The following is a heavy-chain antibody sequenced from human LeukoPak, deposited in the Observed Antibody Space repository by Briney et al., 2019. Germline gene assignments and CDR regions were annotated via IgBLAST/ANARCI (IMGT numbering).Heavy chain of an antibody. CDR2: VNWNGGST. CDR3: VRDRCSSTSCHDSPNWFDP. J-gene: IGHJ5*02. Sequence: GGSLRLSCAASGFTFDDYGMSWVRQAPGKGLERISGVNWNGGSTGYADSVKGRFTISRDNAKNSLYLQMNSLRAEDTALYYCVRDRCSSTSCHDSPNWFDPWGQGTLVTVSS. D-gene: IGHD2-2*01. CDR1: GFTFDDYG. V-gene: IGHV3-20*04.